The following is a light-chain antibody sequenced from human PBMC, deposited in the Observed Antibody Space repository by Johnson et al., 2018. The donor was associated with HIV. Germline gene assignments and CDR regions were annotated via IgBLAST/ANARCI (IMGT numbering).Light chain of an antibody. Sequence: QSVLTQPPSVSAAPGQKVTISCSGSSSNIGNNYVSWYQQLPGTAPKLVIYESTNRPSGIPDRFSGSKSGTSATLGISGLQTGDEADYYCGTWDSRLNVYLFGPGTKVTVL. CDR2: EST. CDR1: SSNIGNNY. V-gene: IGLV1-51*02. CDR3: GTWDSRLNVYL. J-gene: IGLJ1*01.